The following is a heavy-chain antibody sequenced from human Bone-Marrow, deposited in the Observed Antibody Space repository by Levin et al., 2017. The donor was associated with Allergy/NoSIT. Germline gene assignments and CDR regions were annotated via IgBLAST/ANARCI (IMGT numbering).Heavy chain of an antibody. V-gene: IGHV3-7*01. J-gene: IGHJ4*02. D-gene: IGHD3-22*01. CDR2: INQHGSDK. CDR3: AKYYHDSIGYRWMGCNYFDY. Sequence: GGSLRLSCAASGFSFSSYWMTWVRQAPGKGLEWVANINQHGSDKYFADSVKGRFTISRDNAKNSLYLQMNSLRAEDTAVYYCAKYYHDSIGYRWMGCNYFDYWGQGTLVTVSS. CDR1: GFSFSSYW.